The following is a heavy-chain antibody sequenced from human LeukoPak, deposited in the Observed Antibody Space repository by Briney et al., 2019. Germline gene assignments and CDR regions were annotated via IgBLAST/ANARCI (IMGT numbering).Heavy chain of an antibody. CDR2: ISDNT. D-gene: IGHD1-26*01. Sequence: GSLRLSCTASGFTFSSYAMGWVRQAPGKGLEWVSSISDNTYYADSVKGRFTISRDNSKNTLYLQMNSLRAEDTAVYYCAKGGKWDVTPFDYWGQGTLVTVSS. V-gene: IGHV3-23*01. J-gene: IGHJ4*02. CDR1: GFTFSSYA. CDR3: AKGGKWDVTPFDY.